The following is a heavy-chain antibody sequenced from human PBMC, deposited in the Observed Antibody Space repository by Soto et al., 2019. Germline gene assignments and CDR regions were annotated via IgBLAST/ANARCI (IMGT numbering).Heavy chain of an antibody. V-gene: IGHV1-18*01. CDR3: AIVENSVTPTPQDV. D-gene: IGHD1-1*01. Sequence: QVQLVQSGDEVRKPGSSVKVSCKASGYIFVNYGIAWVRQAPGQGLEWMGWISPYSGNTHYASKVKGRIHMTTDTSTSTAYMDLGSLTADDTAVYYCAIVENSVTPTPQDVWGQGTTVTVSS. J-gene: IGHJ6*02. CDR2: ISPYSGNT. CDR1: GYIFVNYG.